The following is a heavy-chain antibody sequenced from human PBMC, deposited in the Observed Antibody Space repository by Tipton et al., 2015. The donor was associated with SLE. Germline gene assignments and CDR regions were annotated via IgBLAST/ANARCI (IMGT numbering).Heavy chain of an antibody. Sequence: TLSLTCTVSGGSISSGTYYWSWIRQPAGKGLEWIGRIFTRGSMNYNPSLKSRVTTSVDTSKNHFSLSLYSVTVEDTAVYYCARQGTGFGSGRDDYWGQGILVTVSS. CDR1: GGSISSGTYY. CDR3: ARQGTGFGSGRDDY. J-gene: IGHJ4*02. CDR2: IFTRGSM. D-gene: IGHD1-14*01. V-gene: IGHV4-61*02.